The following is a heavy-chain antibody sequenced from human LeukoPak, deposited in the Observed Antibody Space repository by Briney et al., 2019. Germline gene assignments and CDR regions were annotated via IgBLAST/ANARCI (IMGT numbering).Heavy chain of an antibody. Sequence: PGGSLRLSCAASGFTFSSNWMHWVRQAPGKGLVWVSRINSDGSATAYADSVKGRFTISRDNAENTLYLQMNSLRAEDTAVYYCARGTAGYHSSYFDYWGQGTLVTVSS. CDR3: ARGTAGYHSSYFDY. V-gene: IGHV3-74*01. J-gene: IGHJ4*02. D-gene: IGHD3-16*02. CDR1: GFTFSSNW. CDR2: INSDGSAT.